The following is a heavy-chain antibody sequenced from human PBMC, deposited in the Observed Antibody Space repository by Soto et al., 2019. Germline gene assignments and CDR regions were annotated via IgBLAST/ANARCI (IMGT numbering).Heavy chain of an antibody. J-gene: IGHJ4*02. D-gene: IGHD1-1*01. CDR2: ISSSSSNI. Sequence: GGSLRLSCVASGFTFSNYAMGWVRQAPGKGLEWVSTISSSSSNIYYADSVKGRFTISRDNAKNSLYLQMNSLRAEDTAVYYCARELPTNYFDYWGQGTLVTVSS. V-gene: IGHV3-21*01. CDR1: GFTFSNYA. CDR3: ARELPTNYFDY.